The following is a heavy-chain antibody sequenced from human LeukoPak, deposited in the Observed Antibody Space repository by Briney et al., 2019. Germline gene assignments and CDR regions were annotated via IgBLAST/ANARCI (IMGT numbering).Heavy chain of an antibody. Sequence: AGGSLRLSCAASGFTFSSYSMNWVRQAPGKGLEWVSYISSSSSTIYYADSVKGRFTISRDNSKNTLYLQMNSLRAEDTAVYYCARVGVEDFWSGPGGSQADYYYHYYMDVWGKGTTVTVSS. D-gene: IGHD3-3*01. V-gene: IGHV3-48*01. CDR3: ARVGVEDFWSGPGGSQADYYYHYYMDV. CDR2: ISSSSSTI. J-gene: IGHJ6*03. CDR1: GFTFSSYS.